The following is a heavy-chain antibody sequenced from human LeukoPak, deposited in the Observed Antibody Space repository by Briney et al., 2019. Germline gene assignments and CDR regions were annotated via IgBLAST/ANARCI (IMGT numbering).Heavy chain of an antibody. Sequence: GGSLRLSCVASGFPFSSYWMTWVRQAPGKGLEWVANIKQDGSKKSYVDSVKGRFTISRDNAKNSLYLQMNSLRAEDTAVYYCARVDDLDAFDIWGQGTMVTVSS. D-gene: IGHD2-2*03. CDR2: IKQDGSKK. CDR3: ARVDDLDAFDI. CDR1: GFPFSSYW. V-gene: IGHV3-7*01. J-gene: IGHJ3*02.